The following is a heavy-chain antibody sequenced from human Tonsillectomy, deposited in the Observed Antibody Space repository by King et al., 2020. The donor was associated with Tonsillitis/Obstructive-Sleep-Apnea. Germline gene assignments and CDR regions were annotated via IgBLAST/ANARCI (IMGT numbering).Heavy chain of an antibody. D-gene: IGHD2-2*01. CDR2: IYYSGST. V-gene: IGHV4-39*01. Sequence: LPLQESGPGLVKPSETLSLTCTVSGGSISSSSYYWGWIRQPPGKGLEWIGSIYYSGSTYYNPSLKSRVTISVDTSKNQFSLKLSSVTAADTAVYYCARQNVVVVPAAPGVYLELFDYWGQGTLVTVSS. CDR1: GGSISSSSYY. CDR3: ARQNVVVVPAAPGVYLELFDY. J-gene: IGHJ4*02.